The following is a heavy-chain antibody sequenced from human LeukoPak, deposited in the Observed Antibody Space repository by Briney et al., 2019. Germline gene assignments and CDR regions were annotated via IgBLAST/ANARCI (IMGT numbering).Heavy chain of an antibody. Sequence: GGSLRLSCAASGFTFSSYAMSWVRQAPGKGLEWVSAVSGSGGSTYYADSVKGRFTISRDNSKNTLYLQMNSLRAEDTALYYCASHDYGGVVRSPVDYWGQGTLVTVSS. CDR1: GFTFSSYA. CDR3: ASHDYGGVVRSPVDY. CDR2: VSGSGGST. J-gene: IGHJ4*02. D-gene: IGHD4/OR15-4a*01. V-gene: IGHV3-23*01.